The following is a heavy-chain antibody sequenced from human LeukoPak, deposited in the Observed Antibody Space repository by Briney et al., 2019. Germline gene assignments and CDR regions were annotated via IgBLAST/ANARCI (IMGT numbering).Heavy chain of an antibody. CDR2: INPNSGNT. V-gene: IGHV1-8*01. D-gene: IGHD6-19*01. CDR3: AREIRSRWLVLTDPYYYMDV. CDR1: EYTFTSDY. Sequence: SVKFSSNAAEYTFTSDYIKRLRQDTGQEVEERVWINPNSGNTDYAQNFQSRVTMTRNTSISTSYMKLSSVRSADTAVYYCAREIRSRWLVLTDPYYYMDVWGKGTTVTVSS. J-gene: IGHJ6*03.